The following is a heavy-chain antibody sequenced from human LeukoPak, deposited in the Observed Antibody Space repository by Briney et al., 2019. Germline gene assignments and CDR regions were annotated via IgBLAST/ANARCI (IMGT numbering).Heavy chain of an antibody. V-gene: IGHV3-23*01. J-gene: IGHJ5*02. CDR2: ISGSGGST. Sequence: GGSLRLSCAASGFTFSSYSMNWVRQAPGKGLEWVSAISGSGGSTYYADSVKGRFTISRDNSKKTLYLQMNSLRAEDTAVYYCARGGYYDRPNWFDPWGQGTLVTVSS. CDR3: ARGGYYDRPNWFDP. D-gene: IGHD3-16*01. CDR1: GFTFSSYS.